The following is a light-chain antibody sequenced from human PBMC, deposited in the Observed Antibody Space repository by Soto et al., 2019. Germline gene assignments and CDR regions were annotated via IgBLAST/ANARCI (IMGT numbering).Light chain of an antibody. Sequence: EVVMTQSPATLSVSPGEGATLYCRASQSIRSNLAWYQKKPGQSHRLLIYGASTRATAVPARFSGSGSGTDFPFTISRLQSEDFGVYSCQQYDNWPLTFGGGTQVEIK. CDR3: QQYDNWPLT. J-gene: IGKJ4*01. CDR2: GAS. V-gene: IGKV3-15*01. CDR1: QSIRSN.